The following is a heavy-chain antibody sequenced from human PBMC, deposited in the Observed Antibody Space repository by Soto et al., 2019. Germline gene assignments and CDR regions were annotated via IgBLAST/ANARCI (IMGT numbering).Heavy chain of an antibody. CDR3: TTYSTQTFCDGGPCYSVQTKITDS. CDR1: GFTFTNYA. Sequence: EVQLLESGGGLVQPGGSLRLSCTASGFTFTNYAMTWVRQAPGKGLEWVGRIKSKSVGGTTDYTAPVKGRFTISRDDSKDTLYLQMNSLNTEDTAVYYCTTYSTQTFCDGGPCYSVQTKITDSWGQGILVTVSS. V-gene: IGHV3-15*01. CDR2: IKSKSVGGTT. J-gene: IGHJ4*02. D-gene: IGHD2-15*01.